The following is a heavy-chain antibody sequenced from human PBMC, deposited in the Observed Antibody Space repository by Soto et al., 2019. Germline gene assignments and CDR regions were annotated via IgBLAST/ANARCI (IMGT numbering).Heavy chain of an antibody. Sequence: GAPAKASCKASGYSFTGNYMHWVRQAPGQGLEWMGWINPNSGGTNYAQKFQGWVTMTRDTSISTAYMELSRLRSDDTAVYYCERDRGNSYGHLDYWGQGTLVTVSS. D-gene: IGHD5-18*01. J-gene: IGHJ4*02. CDR2: INPNSGGT. V-gene: IGHV1-2*04. CDR1: GYSFTGNY. CDR3: ERDRGNSYGHLDY.